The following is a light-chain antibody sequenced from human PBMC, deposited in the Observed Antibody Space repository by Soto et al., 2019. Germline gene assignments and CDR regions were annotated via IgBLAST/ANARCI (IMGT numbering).Light chain of an antibody. CDR2: GAS. V-gene: IGKV3-20*01. CDR3: QQYGSSPRIT. CDR1: QSVSSSY. Sequence: IVLTQSPGTLSLSPGERATLSCKASQSVSSSYLAWYQQKPGQAPRLLLYGASSRATGIPDRFSGSGSGTDLTLTISRLEPEDFAVYYCQQYGSSPRITFGQGTRLEI. J-gene: IGKJ5*01.